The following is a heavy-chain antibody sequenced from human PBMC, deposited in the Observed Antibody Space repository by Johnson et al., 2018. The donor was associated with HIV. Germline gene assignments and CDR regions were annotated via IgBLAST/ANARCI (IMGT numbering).Heavy chain of an antibody. V-gene: IGHV3-66*01. CDR1: GFTVSSNY. Sequence: MQLVESGGGLVQPGGSLRLSCAASGFTVSSNYMSWVRQAPGKGLEWVSVIFSGGTTYYADSVKGRFTISRDNSKNTLYLQMNSLRAEDTAVYYCARACRDGYTCDAYDIWGQGTMVTVSS. CDR2: IFSGGTT. J-gene: IGHJ3*02. CDR3: ARACRDGYTCDAYDI. D-gene: IGHD5-24*01.